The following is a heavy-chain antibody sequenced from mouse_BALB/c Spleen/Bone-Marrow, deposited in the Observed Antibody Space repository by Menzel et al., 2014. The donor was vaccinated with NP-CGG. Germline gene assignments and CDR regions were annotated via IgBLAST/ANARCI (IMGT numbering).Heavy chain of an antibody. CDR3: TRGGNWDDFDY. CDR2: ISSGSSTI. V-gene: IGHV5-17*02. Sequence: EVQLVESGGGLVQPGGSRKLSCAASGFTFSSFGMHCVRQAPEKGLEWVAYISSGSSTIFYADTLKGRFTVSRDNPKNTLFLQMTSLRSEDTAMYYCTRGGNWDDFDYWGQGTTLTVSS. CDR1: GFTFSSFG. D-gene: IGHD4-1*01. J-gene: IGHJ2*01.